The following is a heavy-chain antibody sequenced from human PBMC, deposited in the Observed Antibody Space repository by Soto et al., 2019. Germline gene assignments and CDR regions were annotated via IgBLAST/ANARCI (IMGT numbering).Heavy chain of an antibody. J-gene: IGHJ5*02. CDR1: GGSISSGGYY. V-gene: IGHV4-31*03. CDR3: ARVPRAGKPYDFWSGYYEPGWFDP. CDR2: IYYSGST. Sequence: SETLSLTCTVSGGSISSGGYYWSWIRQHPGKGLEWIGYIYYSGSTYYNPSLKSRVTISVDTSKNQFSLKLSSVTAADTAVYYCARVPRAGKPYDFWSGYYEPGWFDPWGQGTLVTVSS. D-gene: IGHD3-3*01.